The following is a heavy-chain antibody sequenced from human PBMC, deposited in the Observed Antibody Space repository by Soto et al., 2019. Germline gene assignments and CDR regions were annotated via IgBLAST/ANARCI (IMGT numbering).Heavy chain of an antibody. Sequence: QVQMQESGPGLVKPSQTLSLTCTVAGGSISSGGYFWTWIRQHPEKGLEGIGYIYYTGSTNYNPSLRSRVTISSDTSRHQVSLRLSSVTAADTALYYCARAGDYTDYFWFDPWGQGTLVTVSS. V-gene: IGHV4-31*03. CDR2: IYYTGST. CDR1: GGSISSGGYF. J-gene: IGHJ5*02. D-gene: IGHD4-17*01. CDR3: ARAGDYTDYFWFDP.